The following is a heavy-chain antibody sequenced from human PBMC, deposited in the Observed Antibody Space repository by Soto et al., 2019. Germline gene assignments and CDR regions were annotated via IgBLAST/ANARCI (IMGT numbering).Heavy chain of an antibody. V-gene: IGHV4-30-4*01. CDR3: ARGPPGDNVVS. CDR2: IYNSGRT. CDR1: GASISSGDYY. Sequence: QVQLQESGPGLVKPSQTLSLTCTVSGASISSGDYYWSWIRQPPGKGLEWIGHIYNSGRTYNNPSLHSRATMLVYTSKNQFSPTLSSVTAADTAVYYCARGPPGDNVVSWGQGSLVTVSS. D-gene: IGHD1-1*01. J-gene: IGHJ4*02.